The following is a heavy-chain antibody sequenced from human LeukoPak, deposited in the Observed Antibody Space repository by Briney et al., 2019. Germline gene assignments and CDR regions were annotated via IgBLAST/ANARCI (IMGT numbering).Heavy chain of an antibody. CDR3: ARDLHYYDSSGFATNAFDI. J-gene: IGHJ3*02. Sequence: ASVKVSCKASGGTFSSYAISWVRQAPGQGLEWMGGIIPIFGTANYAQKFQGRVTMTRDTSTSTVYMELSSLRSEDTAVYYCARDLHYYDSSGFATNAFDIWGQGTMVTVSS. V-gene: IGHV1-69*05. D-gene: IGHD3-22*01. CDR2: IIPIFGTA. CDR1: GGTFSSYA.